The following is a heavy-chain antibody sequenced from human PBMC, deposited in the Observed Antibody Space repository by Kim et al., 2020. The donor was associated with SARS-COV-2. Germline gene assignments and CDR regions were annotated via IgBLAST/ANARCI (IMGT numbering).Heavy chain of an antibody. J-gene: IGHJ6*02. V-gene: IGHV3-48*03. D-gene: IGHD4-17*01. Sequence: KGRFTISRDNAKNSLYLQMNSLRAEDTAVYYCARGAAGGDRTYYYYGMDVWGQGTTVTVSS. CDR3: ARGAAGGDRTYYYYGMDV.